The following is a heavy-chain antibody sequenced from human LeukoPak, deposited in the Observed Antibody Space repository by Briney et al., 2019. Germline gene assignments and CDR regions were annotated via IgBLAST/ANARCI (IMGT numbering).Heavy chain of an antibody. CDR1: GYTFTSYY. Sequence: ASVKVSCKASGYTFTSYYMHWVRQAPGQGLEWMGIINPSGGSTSYAQKFQGRVTMTRDTSTSTVYMELSSLRSEDTAMYYCARDGDIVVVPAAIGLYYYYMDAWGKGTTVTVSS. D-gene: IGHD2-2*02. V-gene: IGHV1-46*01. CDR3: ARDGDIVVVPAAIGLYYYYMDA. CDR2: INPSGGST. J-gene: IGHJ6*03.